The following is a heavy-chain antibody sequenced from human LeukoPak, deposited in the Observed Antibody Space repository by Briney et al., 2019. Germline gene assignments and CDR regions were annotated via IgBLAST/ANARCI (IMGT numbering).Heavy chain of an antibody. CDR2: IRYDGSNR. J-gene: IGHJ3*02. D-gene: IGHD3-10*01. V-gene: IGHV3-30*02. CDR3: AKDQSYYGSDPNDAFDI. CDR1: GFTFSDHY. Sequence: GGSLRLSCAASGFTFSDHYIDWVRQAPGKGLEWVAFIRYDGSNRYVDSVKGRFTISRDNSKNTLYLQMNSLRAEDTAVYYCAKDQSYYGSDPNDAFDIWGQGTMVTVSS.